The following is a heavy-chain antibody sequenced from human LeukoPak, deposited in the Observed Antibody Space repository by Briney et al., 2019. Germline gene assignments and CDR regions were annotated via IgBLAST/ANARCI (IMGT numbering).Heavy chain of an antibody. CDR1: GFTFDDYA. D-gene: IGHD6-13*01. J-gene: IGHJ6*03. V-gene: IGHV3-9*01. CDR2: TSWNSGSI. CDR3: ARDPSSWYYYYMDV. Sequence: PGGSLRLSCPPSGFTFDDYAMHWVRQAPGKGLEWVSGTSWNSGSIGYADSVKGRFTISRDNAKNSLYLQMNSLRAEDTAVYYCARDPSSWYYYYMDVWGKGTTVTVSS.